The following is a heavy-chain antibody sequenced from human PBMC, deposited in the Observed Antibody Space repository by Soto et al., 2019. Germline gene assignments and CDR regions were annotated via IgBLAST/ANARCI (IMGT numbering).Heavy chain of an antibody. CDR1: GGSIRSYS. D-gene: IGHD1-26*01. V-gene: IGHV4-4*07. J-gene: IGHJ6*02. CDR2: IYTSGST. Sequence: SETLSLTCTVSGGSIRSYSWSWIRQPAGKPLEWIGRIYTSGSTNYNPSLKSRVTMSVDTSKNQFSLNLSSVTAADTAVYYCAREGASGFGMDVWGQGTTVTV. CDR3: AREGASGFGMDV.